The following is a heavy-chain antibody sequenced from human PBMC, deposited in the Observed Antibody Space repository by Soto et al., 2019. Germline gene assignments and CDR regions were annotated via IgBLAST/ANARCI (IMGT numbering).Heavy chain of an antibody. V-gene: IGHV4-4*02. CDR2: IYHSWNT. D-gene: IGHD3-16*01. J-gene: IGHJ4*02. CDR3: TRQGGSGESDY. CDR1: GGSISSGNW. Sequence: QVQLQESGPGLVKPSGTLSLTCAVSGGSISSGNWWSWVRQPPGKGLEWIGEIYHSWNTNYNPSLTSXXPXSXXKSKNQFSLKLTSVTAADTAVYYCTRQGGSGESDYWGQGTLVTVSS.